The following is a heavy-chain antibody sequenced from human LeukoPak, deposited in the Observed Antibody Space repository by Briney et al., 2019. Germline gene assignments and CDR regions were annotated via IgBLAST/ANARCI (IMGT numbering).Heavy chain of an antibody. CDR1: GDSIRSHY. Sequence: SETLSLTCTASGDSIRSHYWSWIRQPPGKGLQWIGYVYYTGNTNSNPSLKSRVTISVDTSKNQFSLKLSSVTAADTAVYYCANYRAPYYFDYWGQGTLVTVSS. CDR2: VYYTGNT. J-gene: IGHJ4*02. D-gene: IGHD3-10*01. CDR3: ANYRAPYYFDY. V-gene: IGHV4-59*11.